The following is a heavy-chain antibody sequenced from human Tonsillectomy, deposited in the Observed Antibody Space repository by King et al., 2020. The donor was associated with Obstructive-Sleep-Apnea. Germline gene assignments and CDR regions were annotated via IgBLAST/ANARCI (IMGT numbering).Heavy chain of an antibody. V-gene: IGHV3-7*01. CDR2: IKKDGSER. Sequence: VQLVESGGGLVQPGGSLRLSCTVSGISLSKYCMSLVRQAPGKGQEWVVNIKKDGSERYYVDAVEGRFTISSDNAKNSLFLQMNRLRGADTAAYFCALITGSDYWGQGTMVTVSS. CDR1: GISLSKYC. J-gene: IGHJ4*02. CDR3: ALITGSDY. D-gene: IGHD1-1*01.